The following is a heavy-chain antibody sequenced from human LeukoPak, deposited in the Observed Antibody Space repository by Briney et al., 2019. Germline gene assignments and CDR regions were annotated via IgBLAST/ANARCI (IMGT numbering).Heavy chain of an antibody. CDR2: IGSDANDK. Sequence: PGGSLRLSCAASGFNFRNYGMNWIRQTPGKGLEWVSFIGSDANDKRYGDSVKGRFAISRDNSKYSLFLEMNRLTVQDTAVYYCENEDGPSDIWGQGTMVSVSS. J-gene: IGHJ3*02. CDR1: GFNFRNYG. V-gene: IGHV3-30*02. CDR3: ENEDGPSDI.